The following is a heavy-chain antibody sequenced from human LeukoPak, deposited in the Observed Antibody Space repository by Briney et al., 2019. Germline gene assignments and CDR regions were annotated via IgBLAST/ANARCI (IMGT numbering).Heavy chain of an antibody. Sequence: GGSLRLSCAASGFTFSSYGMHWVRQAPGKGLEWVSAISGSGGSTYYADSVKGRFTISRDNSKNTLYLQMNSLRAEDTAVYYCAKASAMIVVVSKHFDYWGQETLVTVSS. CDR3: AKASAMIVVVSKHFDY. D-gene: IGHD3-22*01. CDR1: GFTFSSYG. J-gene: IGHJ4*02. V-gene: IGHV3-23*01. CDR2: ISGSGGST.